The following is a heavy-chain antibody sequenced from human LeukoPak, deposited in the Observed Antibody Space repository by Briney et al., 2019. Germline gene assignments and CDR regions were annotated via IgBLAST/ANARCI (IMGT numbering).Heavy chain of an antibody. J-gene: IGHJ6*04. CDR3: ANQPYYYGSGSYPGMDV. CDR1: GFTFSSYG. D-gene: IGHD3-10*01. CDR2: ISYDGSNK. V-gene: IGHV3-30*18. Sequence: PGRSLRLSCAASGFTFSSYGMHWVRQAPGKGLEWVAVISYDGSNKYYADSVKGRFTISRDNSKNTLYLQMNSLRAEDTAVYCCANQPYYYGSGSYPGMDVWGKGTTVTVSS.